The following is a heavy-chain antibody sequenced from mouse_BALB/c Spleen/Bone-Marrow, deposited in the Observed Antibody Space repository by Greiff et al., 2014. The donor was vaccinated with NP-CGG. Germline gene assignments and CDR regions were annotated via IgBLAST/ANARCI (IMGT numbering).Heavy chain of an antibody. CDR3: ARWLLRYYAMDD. Sequence: SGAELVKPGASVKLSCKASGYTFTSYWMHWVKQRPGQGLEWIGEIDPSDSYTNYNQKFKGKATLTVDKSSSTAYMQLSSLTSEDSAVYFCARWLLRYYAMDDWGQGTPVTVSS. V-gene: IGHV1-69*02. CDR2: IDPSDSYT. J-gene: IGHJ4*01. CDR1: GYTFTSYW. D-gene: IGHD2-3*01.